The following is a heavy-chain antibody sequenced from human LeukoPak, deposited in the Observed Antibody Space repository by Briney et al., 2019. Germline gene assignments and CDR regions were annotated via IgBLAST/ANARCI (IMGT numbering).Heavy chain of an antibody. J-gene: IGHJ4*02. Sequence: SETLSLTCTVSGGSISSSSYYWGWIRQPPGKGLEWIGSSYYSGSTYYNPSLKSRVTISVDTSKNQFSLKLSSVTAADTAVYYCARGRYYYGSGSYNWGQGTLVTVSS. CDR1: GGSISSSSYY. CDR3: ARGRYYYGSGSYN. D-gene: IGHD3-10*01. V-gene: IGHV4-39*01. CDR2: SYYSGST.